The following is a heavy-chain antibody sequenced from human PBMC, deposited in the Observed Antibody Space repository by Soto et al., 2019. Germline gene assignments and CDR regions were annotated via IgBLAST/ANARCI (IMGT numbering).Heavy chain of an antibody. Sequence: ASVKVSCKASGGTFSSYAISWVRQAPGQGLEWMGGIIPIFGTANYAQKFQGRVTITADESTSTAYMELSSLRSEDTAVYYCARFRYCSGGSCYSGLYYGMDVWGQGTTVTVSS. D-gene: IGHD2-15*01. V-gene: IGHV1-69*13. CDR3: ARFRYCSGGSCYSGLYYGMDV. J-gene: IGHJ6*02. CDR2: IIPIFGTA. CDR1: GGTFSSYA.